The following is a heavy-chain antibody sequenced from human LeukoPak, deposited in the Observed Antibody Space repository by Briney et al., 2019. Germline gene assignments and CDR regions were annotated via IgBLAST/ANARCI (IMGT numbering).Heavy chain of an antibody. CDR2: IIPIFGTA. CDR3: ARVKYKQWLVRGQFDP. J-gene: IGHJ5*02. V-gene: IGHV1-69*05. D-gene: IGHD6-19*01. CDR1: GGTFSSYA. Sequence: ASVKVSCKASGGTFSSYAISWVRQAPGHGLEWMGGIIPIFGTANYAQKFQGRVTITTDESTSTAYMELSSLRSEDTAVYYCARVKYKQWLVRGQFDPWGQGTLVTVSS.